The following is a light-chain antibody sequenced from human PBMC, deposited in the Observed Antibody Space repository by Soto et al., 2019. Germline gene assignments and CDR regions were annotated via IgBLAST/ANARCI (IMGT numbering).Light chain of an antibody. CDR2: EAS. Sequence: DIQMTQSPSSLSASVGDRVTITCRASQGIRNDLGWYQQKPGKAPKRLIYEASILQSGVPSRFXXSGSGTXXXXXXXSLQPEDFATYYCLQYNTYPKTFGQGTNVEIK. CDR3: LQYNTYPKT. CDR1: QGIRND. J-gene: IGKJ1*01. V-gene: IGKV1-17*01.